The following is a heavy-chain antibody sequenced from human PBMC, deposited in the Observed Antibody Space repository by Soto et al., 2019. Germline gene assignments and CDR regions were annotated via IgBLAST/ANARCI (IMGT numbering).Heavy chain of an antibody. V-gene: IGHV3-30*18. D-gene: IGHD3-10*01. CDR1: GFTFSSYG. CDR3: AKDRVDGGSGSEGGIWGYYYYYGMDV. CDR2: ISYDGSNK. Sequence: QVQLVESGGGVVQPGRSLRLSCAASGFTFSSYGMHWVRQAPGKGLERVAVISYDGSNKYYADSVKGRFTISRDNSKNTLYLQMNSLRADDTAVYYCAKDRVDGGSGSEGGIWGYYYYYGMDVWGQGTTVTVSS. J-gene: IGHJ6*02.